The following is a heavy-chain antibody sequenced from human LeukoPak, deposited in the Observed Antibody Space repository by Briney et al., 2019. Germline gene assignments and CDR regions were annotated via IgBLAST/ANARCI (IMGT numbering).Heavy chain of an antibody. J-gene: IGHJ6*03. D-gene: IGHD3-10*01. Sequence: GGSLRLSCAASGFTFSSYAMSWVRQAPGKGLEWVSGISGSGGSTYYADSVKGRFTISRDSSMNTLYLQMNSLRAEDTAIYYCARGGSGAPYYSYYMDVWGKGTTVTVSS. CDR2: ISGSGGST. V-gene: IGHV3-23*01. CDR1: GFTFSSYA. CDR3: ARGGSGAPYYSYYMDV.